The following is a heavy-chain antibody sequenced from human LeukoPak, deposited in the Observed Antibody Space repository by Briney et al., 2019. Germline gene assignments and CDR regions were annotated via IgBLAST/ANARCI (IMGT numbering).Heavy chain of an antibody. D-gene: IGHD1-14*01. J-gene: IGHJ4*02. Sequence: GGSLRLFCAASGFTFSSYSMNWVRQAPGKGLEWVSYISSSSSTIYYADSVKGRFTISRDNAKNSLYLQMNSLRAEDTAVYYCARDPDPPLYYFDYWGQGTLVTVSS. CDR2: ISSSSSTI. CDR1: GFTFSSYS. CDR3: ARDPDPPLYYFDY. V-gene: IGHV3-48*04.